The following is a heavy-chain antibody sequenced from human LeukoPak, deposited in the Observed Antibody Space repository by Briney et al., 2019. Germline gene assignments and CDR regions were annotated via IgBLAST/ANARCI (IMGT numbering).Heavy chain of an antibody. J-gene: IGHJ4*02. CDR2: ISAGGVET. Sequence: GGSLSLFCAASGFTVSNYAITWVRQAPGKGLGWVSAISAGGVETFYAHSVRSRFTISRDNSKSTLYLQMNSLRAEDTAVYYCAAKEGLTGYLSGSFEYWGQGTLVTVSS. CDR1: GFTVSNYA. V-gene: IGHV3-23*01. D-gene: IGHD3-9*01. CDR3: AAKEGLTGYLSGSFEY.